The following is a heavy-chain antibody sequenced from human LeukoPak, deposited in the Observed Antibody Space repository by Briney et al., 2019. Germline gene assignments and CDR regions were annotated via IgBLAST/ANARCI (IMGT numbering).Heavy chain of an antibody. D-gene: IGHD2-15*01. CDR3: AKYLRREGVVVVAANYFDY. J-gene: IGHJ4*02. CDR2: ISGSGGST. CDR1: GFTFDDYA. V-gene: IGHV3-23*01. Sequence: GGSLRLSCAASGFTFDDYAMHWVRQAPGKGLEWVSAISGSGGSTYYADSVKGRFTISRDNSKNTLYLQMNSLRAEDTAVYYCAKYLRREGVVVVAANYFDYWGQGTLVTVSS.